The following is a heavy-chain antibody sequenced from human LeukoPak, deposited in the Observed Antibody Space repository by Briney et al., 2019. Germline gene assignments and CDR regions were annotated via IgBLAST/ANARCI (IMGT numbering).Heavy chain of an antibody. CDR3: ARKVVAAPIPYYYYGMDV. D-gene: IGHD6-6*01. Sequence: PSETLSLTCTVSGGSISSSSYYWGWIRQPPGTGLEWIGSIYYSGSTYYNPSLKSRVTIPVDTSKNQFSLKLSSVTAADTAVYYCARKVVAAPIPYYYYGMDVWGQGTTVTVSS. CDR1: GGSISSSSYY. CDR2: IYYSGST. V-gene: IGHV4-39*01. J-gene: IGHJ6*02.